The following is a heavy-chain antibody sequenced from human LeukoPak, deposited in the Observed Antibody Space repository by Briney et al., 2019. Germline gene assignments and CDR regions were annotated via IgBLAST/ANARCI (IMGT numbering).Heavy chain of an antibody. CDR2: ISAYNGNT. V-gene: IGHV1-18*01. J-gene: IGHJ4*02. CDR3: ARGARYCSSTSCRPFDY. Sequence: EASVKVSCKASGYTFTRYGISWVRQAPGQGLEWMGWISAYNGNTNYAQKLQGRVTMTTDTSTSTAYMELRSLRSDDTAVYYCARGARYCSSTSCRPFDYWGQGTLVTVSS. CDR1: GYTFTRYG. D-gene: IGHD2-2*01.